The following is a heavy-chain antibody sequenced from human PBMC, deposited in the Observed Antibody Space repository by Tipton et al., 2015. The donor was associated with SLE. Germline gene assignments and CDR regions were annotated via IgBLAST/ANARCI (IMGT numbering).Heavy chain of an antibody. CDR1: GFSFSSHA. Sequence: SLRLSCSASGFSFSSHAMSWVRQAPGKGLEWVAGISWNSGSIGYVDSVKGRFTISRDNAKNSLYLQMNSLRAEDMALYYCAKDTAWNYVLGAFDIWGQGTMVTVSS. D-gene: IGHD1-7*01. CDR3: AKDTAWNYVLGAFDI. V-gene: IGHV3-9*03. J-gene: IGHJ3*02. CDR2: ISWNSGSI.